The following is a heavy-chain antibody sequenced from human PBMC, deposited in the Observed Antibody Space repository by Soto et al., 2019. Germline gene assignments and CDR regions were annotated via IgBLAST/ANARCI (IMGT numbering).Heavy chain of an antibody. J-gene: IGHJ4*02. CDR3: TRVRDIWSYYGAWYFDY. CDR2: ISAYNGNT. D-gene: IGHD1-26*01. Sequence: QVQLVQSGAEVKKPGASVKVSCKASGYTFTSYGISWVRQAPGQGLEWMGWISAYNGNTNYAQKLQGRVTMTTDTSTSTAYMELRSLRSDDTAVYYCTRVRDIWSYYGAWYFDYWGQGTLVTVSS. V-gene: IGHV1-18*01. CDR1: GYTFTSYG.